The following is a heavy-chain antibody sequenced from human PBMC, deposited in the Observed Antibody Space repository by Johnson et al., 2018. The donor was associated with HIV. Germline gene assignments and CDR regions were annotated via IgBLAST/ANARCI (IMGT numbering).Heavy chain of an antibody. J-gene: IGHJ3*01. CDR1: GFTFSSYG. Sequence: GFTFSSYGMHWVRQAPGKGLEWVAVIWYDGSNKYYADSVKGRLTISRDNSKNTLYLQMNSLKSDDTAMYYCATERGVSEWLRRPFDAFDVWGQGTMVTVSS. V-gene: IGHV3-33*01. CDR3: ATERGVSEWLRRPFDAFDV. D-gene: IGHD3-3*01. CDR2: IWYDGSNK.